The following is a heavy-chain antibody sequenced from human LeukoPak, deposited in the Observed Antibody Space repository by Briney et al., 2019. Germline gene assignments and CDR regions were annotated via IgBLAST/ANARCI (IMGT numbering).Heavy chain of an antibody. CDR3: AKGGDYDILTAYYNS. CDR2: ISGGGAET. V-gene: IGHV3-23*01. CDR1: GFTFKTYG. D-gene: IGHD3-9*01. J-gene: IGHJ4*02. Sequence: PGGSLRLSCAASGFTFKTYGMNWVRQAPGKGLEWVSSISGGGAETYYADSVKGRFTISRDNSKDTLYLRMNSLTAEDTAVYYCAKGGDYDILTAYYNSWGQGTLVTVSS.